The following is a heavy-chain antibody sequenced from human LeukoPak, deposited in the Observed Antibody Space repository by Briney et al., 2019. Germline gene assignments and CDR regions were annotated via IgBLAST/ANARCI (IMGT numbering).Heavy chain of an antibody. Sequence: GGSLRLSCAASGFTFSSYWMSWVRQAPGKGLEWVANIKQDGSEKHYVDSAKGRFTISRDNAKNSLYLQMNSLRAEDTAVYYCARDRPGGYSSGWYWGKYYYYGMDVWGQGTTVTVSS. D-gene: IGHD6-19*01. V-gene: IGHV3-7*01. CDR3: ARDRPGGYSSGWYWGKYYYYGMDV. CDR2: IKQDGSEK. CDR1: GFTFSSYW. J-gene: IGHJ6*02.